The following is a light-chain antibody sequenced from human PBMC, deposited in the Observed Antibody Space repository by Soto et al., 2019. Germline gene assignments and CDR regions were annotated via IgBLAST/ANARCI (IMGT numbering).Light chain of an antibody. CDR3: MIWPSNSVV. J-gene: IGLJ2*01. CDR1: SDINVGGYN. V-gene: IGLV5-37*01. CDR2: YYSDSDK. Sequence: QLVLTQPPSSSASPGESARLTCTLPSDINVGGYNIYWYQQKPGSPPRYLLYYYSDSDKGQGSGVPSRFSGSKDASANTGILLISGLQSEDEGDYYCMIWPSNSVVFGGGTKVTVL.